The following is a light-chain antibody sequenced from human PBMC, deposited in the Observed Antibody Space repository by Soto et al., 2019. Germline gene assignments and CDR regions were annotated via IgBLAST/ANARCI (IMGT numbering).Light chain of an antibody. Sequence: VQMTQSPASVSSSVGDRLTIICRASRDISNSLAWYQQTPGKAPKLLLRGASSLHRGVPSRFSGGGAGTEFTLTISSLQPEDFATYYCQQTSAFPRTFGQGTKVDI. CDR3: QQTSAFPRT. CDR1: RDISNS. CDR2: GAS. J-gene: IGKJ2*01. V-gene: IGKV1-12*01.